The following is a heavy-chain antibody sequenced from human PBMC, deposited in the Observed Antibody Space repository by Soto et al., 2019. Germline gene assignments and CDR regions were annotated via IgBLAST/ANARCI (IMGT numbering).Heavy chain of an antibody. V-gene: IGHV1-18*01. J-gene: IGHJ4*02. D-gene: IGHD1-26*01. CDR1: GYTFINYD. CDR3: ARSLPSWELHGGVDY. CDR2: ISAYNGNT. Sequence: QVQLVQSGAEVKKPGASVKVSCKASGYTFINYDVSWVRQAPGQGLEWMGWISAYNGNTKYAQNLQGRVTMTTDTSTSTAYMELRSLRSDDTAVYYCARSLPSWELHGGVDYWGQGTLVTVSS.